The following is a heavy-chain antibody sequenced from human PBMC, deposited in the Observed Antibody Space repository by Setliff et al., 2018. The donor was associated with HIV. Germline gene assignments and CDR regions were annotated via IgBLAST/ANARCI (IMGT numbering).Heavy chain of an antibody. CDR3: ARSSRMNCGGDCYLFDY. V-gene: IGHV4-4*07. Sequence: SETLSLTCTVSGGSISNYYWSWIRQPAGKGLEWIGRIQTSGRTNNNPSLKSRVTMSVDTSKDQFSLILTSVTAADTAVYYCARSSRMNCGGDCYLFDYRGQGTPVTVSS. CDR1: GGSISNYY. D-gene: IGHD2-21*02. CDR2: IQTSGRT. J-gene: IGHJ4*02.